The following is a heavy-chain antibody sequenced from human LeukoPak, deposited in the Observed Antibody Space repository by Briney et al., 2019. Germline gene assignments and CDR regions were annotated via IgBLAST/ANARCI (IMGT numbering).Heavy chain of an antibody. CDR1: GGSISSNSYY. CDR2: IYTSGST. V-gene: IGHV4-61*02. J-gene: IGHJ3*02. Sequence: SETLSLTCAVSGGSISSNSYYWSWIRQPAGKGLEWIGRIYTSGSTNYNPSLKSRVTISVDTSKNQFSLKLSSVTAADTAVFYCARFTGYCSGTSCYPNAFDIWGQGTMVTVSS. D-gene: IGHD2-2*01. CDR3: ARFTGYCSGTSCYPNAFDI.